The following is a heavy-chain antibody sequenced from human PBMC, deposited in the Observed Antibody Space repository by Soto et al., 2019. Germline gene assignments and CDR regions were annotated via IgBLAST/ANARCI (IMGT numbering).Heavy chain of an antibody. CDR1: GFTVSSNY. V-gene: IGHV3-66*01. CDR2: IYSGGST. CDR3: ARALLGVGWFDP. J-gene: IGHJ5*02. Sequence: EVQLVESGGGLVQPGGSLRLSCAASGFTVSSNYMSWVRQAPGKGLEWVSVIYSGGSTYYADSVKGRITISRDNSKNTLYLQMNSPRAEDTAVYYCARALLGVGWFDPWGQGALVTVSS. D-gene: IGHD3-3*01.